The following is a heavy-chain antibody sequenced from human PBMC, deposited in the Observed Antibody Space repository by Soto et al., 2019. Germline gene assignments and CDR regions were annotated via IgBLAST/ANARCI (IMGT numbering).Heavy chain of an antibody. CDR2: LYYSGST. CDR3: ARHSGVASNFYYGMDV. J-gene: IGHJ6*02. V-gene: IGHV4-39*01. CDR1: GGSIDSNNYN. Sequence: SETLSLTCIVSGGSIDSNNYNWGWIRQPPGKGLEWIASLYYSGSTYYNPSLKSRVTISVDTSKTQFSLKLSSVTAADTALYYCARHSGVASNFYYGMDVWGQGTTVTVSS. D-gene: IGHD2-15*01.